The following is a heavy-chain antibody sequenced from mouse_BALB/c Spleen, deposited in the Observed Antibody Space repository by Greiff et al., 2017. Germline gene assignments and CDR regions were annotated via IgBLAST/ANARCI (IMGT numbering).Heavy chain of an antibody. V-gene: IGHV14-3*02. D-gene: IGHD2-10*01. CDR3: ARTYYGNYVGYFDV. CDR1: GFNIKDTY. CDR2: IDPANGNT. J-gene: IGHJ1*01. Sequence: VQLQQFGAELVKPGASVKLSCTASGFNIKDTYMHWVKQRPEQGLEWIGRIDPANGNTKYDPKFQGKATITADTSSNTAYLQLSSLTSEDTAVYYCARTYYGNYVGYFDVWGAGTTVTVSS.